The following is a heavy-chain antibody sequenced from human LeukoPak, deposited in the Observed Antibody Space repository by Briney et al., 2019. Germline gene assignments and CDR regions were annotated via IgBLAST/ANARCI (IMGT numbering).Heavy chain of an antibody. J-gene: IGHJ4*02. CDR1: GGSISSYY. CDR3: AGQRITIFGVVITHIAD. V-gene: IGHV4-4*07. D-gene: IGHD3-3*01. Sequence: SETLSLTCIVSGGSISSYYWSWIRQPAGKGLEWIGRIYTSGSTNYNPSLKSRVTMSVDTSKNQFSLKLSSVTAADTAVYYCAGQRITIFGVVITHIADWGQGTLVTVSS. CDR2: IYTSGST.